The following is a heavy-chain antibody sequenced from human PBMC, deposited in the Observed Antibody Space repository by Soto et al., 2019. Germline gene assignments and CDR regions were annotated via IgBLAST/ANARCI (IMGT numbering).Heavy chain of an antibody. D-gene: IGHD4-4*01. Sequence: SETLSLTCTVSGGSISSGGYYWSWIRQHPGKGLEWIGYIYYSGSTYYNPSLKSRVTISVDTSKNQFSLKLSSVTAADTAVYYCARDRAYADYSNYGFGIDYWGQGTLVTVSS. V-gene: IGHV4-31*03. CDR2: IYYSGST. CDR3: ARDRAYADYSNYGFGIDY. CDR1: GGSISSGGYY. J-gene: IGHJ4*02.